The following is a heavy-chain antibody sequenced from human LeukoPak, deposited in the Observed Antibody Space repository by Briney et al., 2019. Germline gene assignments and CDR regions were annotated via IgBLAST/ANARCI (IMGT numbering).Heavy chain of an antibody. CDR3: AREGYGPDYYMDV. J-gene: IGHJ6*03. CDR2: IKLDGSEK. D-gene: IGHD5-18*01. Sequence: GGSLRLSCAASGFTFSSYWMSWVRQAPGKGLEWVANIKLDGSEKYYVDSVKGRFTISRDNAKNTLYLHMSNLRAEDTAVYYCAREGYGPDYYMDVWGKGTTVTISS. V-gene: IGHV3-7*01. CDR1: GFTFSSYW.